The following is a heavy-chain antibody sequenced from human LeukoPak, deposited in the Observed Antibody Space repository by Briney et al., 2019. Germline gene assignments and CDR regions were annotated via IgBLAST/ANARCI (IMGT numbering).Heavy chain of an antibody. D-gene: IGHD6-19*01. CDR3: ARQGYSSGWFGFTDPFFDY. Sequence: GESLKISCKASGYSFTSYRIGWVRQMPGKGLEWMGIIYPGDSDTRYSPSFQGQVTISADKSISTAYLQWSSLKASDTAMYYCARQGYSSGWFGFTDPFFDYWGQGTLVTVSS. J-gene: IGHJ4*02. CDR1: GYSFTSYR. V-gene: IGHV5-51*01. CDR2: IYPGDSDT.